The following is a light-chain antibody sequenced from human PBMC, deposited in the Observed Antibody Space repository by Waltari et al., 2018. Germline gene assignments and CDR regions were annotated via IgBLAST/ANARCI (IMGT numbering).Light chain of an antibody. CDR1: SLRSYY. V-gene: IGLV3-19*01. J-gene: IGLJ2*01. CDR2: GKN. CDR3: NSRDSSGNHLVV. Sequence: SSELTQDPAVCVALGQTVRITCQGDSLRSYYASWYQQKPGQAPVLVIYGKNNRPSGIPDRFSGSSSGNTASLTITGAQAEDEADYYCNSRDSSGNHLVVFGGGTKLTVL.